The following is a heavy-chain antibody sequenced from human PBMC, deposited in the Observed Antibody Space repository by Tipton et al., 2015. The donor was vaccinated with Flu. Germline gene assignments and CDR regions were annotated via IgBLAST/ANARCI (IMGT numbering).Heavy chain of an antibody. J-gene: IGHJ4*02. V-gene: IGHV4-59*01. CDR1: GGSISSYY. D-gene: IGHD5-24*01. CDR3: AKERGDGYNY. Sequence: TLSLTCTVSGGSISSYYWSWIRQPPGKGLEWIGYIYYSGSTNYNPSLKSRVTMSVDTSKNQFSLKLSSVTAADTAVYYCAKERGDGYNYWGQGTLVTVSS. CDR2: IYYSGST.